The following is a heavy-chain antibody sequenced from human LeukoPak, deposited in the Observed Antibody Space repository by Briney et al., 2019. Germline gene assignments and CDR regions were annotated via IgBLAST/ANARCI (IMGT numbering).Heavy chain of an antibody. D-gene: IGHD4-23*01. J-gene: IGHJ4*02. V-gene: IGHV3-74*01. CDR2: INSDGSST. Sequence: GGSLRLSCAASGFTFSSYWMHWVRQAPGKGLVWVSRINSDGSSTSYADSVKGRFTISRDNAKNTLYLQMNSLRAEDTAVYYCAKDRYGGNSDELLDYWGQGTLVTVSS. CDR1: GFTFSSYW. CDR3: AKDRYGGNSDELLDY.